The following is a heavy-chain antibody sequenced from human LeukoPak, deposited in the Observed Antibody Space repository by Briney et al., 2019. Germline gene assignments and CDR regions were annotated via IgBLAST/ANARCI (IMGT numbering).Heavy chain of an antibody. CDR2: IYSSGST. CDR3: ARAGRELLIDAFDI. CDR1: GGSISSRTYY. V-gene: IGHV4-61*02. Sequence: PSETLSLTCTVSGGSISSRTYYWTWVRQPAGKGLEWIGRIYSSGSTNYNPSLKSRVTISLDTSKNQFSLKLSSVTAADTAVYYCARAGRELLIDAFDIWGQGTMVTVSS. D-gene: IGHD1-26*01. J-gene: IGHJ3*02.